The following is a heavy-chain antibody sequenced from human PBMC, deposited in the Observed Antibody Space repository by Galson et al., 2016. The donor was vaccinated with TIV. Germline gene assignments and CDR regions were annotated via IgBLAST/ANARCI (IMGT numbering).Heavy chain of an antibody. V-gene: IGHV3-53*05. Sequence: SLRLSCAASGLLVSDSYMSWVRQPPGEGLEWVSIIYPSGASYYPDSTESVKGRFTISRDNSKNTVFLQINSLRVEDTAVYYCATSTMPNLGDYWGQGTLVTVST. J-gene: IGHJ4*02. CDR3: ATSTMPNLGDY. D-gene: IGHD7-27*01. CDR1: GLLVSDSY. CDR2: IYPSGAS.